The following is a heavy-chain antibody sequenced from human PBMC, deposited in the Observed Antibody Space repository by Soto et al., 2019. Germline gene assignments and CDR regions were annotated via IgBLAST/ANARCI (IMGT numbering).Heavy chain of an antibody. CDR2: IIPIFGTA. Sequence: SVKVSCKASGGTFSSYAISWVRQAPGQGLEWMGGIIPIFGTANYAQKFQGRVTITADESTSTAYMELSSLRSEDTAVYYCATDIVVVPAAILDYYYYGMDVWGQGTTVTVSS. CDR3: ATDIVVVPAAILDYYYYGMDV. CDR1: GGTFSSYA. D-gene: IGHD2-2*02. J-gene: IGHJ6*02. V-gene: IGHV1-69*13.